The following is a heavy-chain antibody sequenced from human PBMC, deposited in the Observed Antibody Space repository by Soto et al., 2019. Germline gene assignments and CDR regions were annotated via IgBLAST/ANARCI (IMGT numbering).Heavy chain of an antibody. CDR1: GGTFSSYT. J-gene: IGHJ6*02. CDR3: ARAYCGGDCKPYYYYGMDV. D-gene: IGHD2-21*02. Sequence: QVQLVQSGAEVKKPGSSVKVSCKASGGTFSSYTISWVRQAPGQGLEWMGRIIPILGIANYAQKFQGRVTITADKSTSTAYMELSSLRSEDTAVYYCARAYCGGDCKPYYYYGMDVWGQGTTVTVSS. V-gene: IGHV1-69*02. CDR2: IIPILGIA.